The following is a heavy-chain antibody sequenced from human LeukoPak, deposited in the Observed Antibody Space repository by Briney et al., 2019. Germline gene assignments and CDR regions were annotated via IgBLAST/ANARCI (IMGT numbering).Heavy chain of an antibody. CDR1: GGSFSGYY. Sequence: SETLSLTCAVYGGSFSGYYWSWIRQPPGKGLEWIGEINHSGSTNYNPSLKSRVTISVDTSKNQFSLKLSSVTAADTAVYYFARASNDCSSTSCPFDYWGQGTLVTVSS. D-gene: IGHD2-2*01. V-gene: IGHV4-34*01. CDR2: INHSGST. J-gene: IGHJ4*02. CDR3: ARASNDCSSTSCPFDY.